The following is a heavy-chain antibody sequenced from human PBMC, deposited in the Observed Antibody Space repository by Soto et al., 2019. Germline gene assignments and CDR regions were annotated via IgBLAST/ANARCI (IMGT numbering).Heavy chain of an antibody. CDR1: GGSFSGYY. D-gene: IGHD6-13*01. V-gene: IGHV4-34*01. J-gene: IGHJ6*02. CDR3: ARGGGSSRWYQNYYYYYGMDV. Sequence: SETLSLTCAVYGGSFSGYYWSWIRQPPGKGLEWIGEINHSGSTNYNPSLKSRVTISVDTSKNQFSLKLSSVTAADTAVYYCARGGGSSRWYQNYYYYYGMDVWGPGTTVTFSS. CDR2: INHSGST.